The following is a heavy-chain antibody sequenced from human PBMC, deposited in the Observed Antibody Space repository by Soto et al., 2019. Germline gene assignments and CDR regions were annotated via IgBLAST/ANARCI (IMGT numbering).Heavy chain of an antibody. V-gene: IGHV3-9*01. CDR3: AKDIASAAGNYYMDV. J-gene: IGHJ6*03. CDR2: ISWNSGSI. CDR1: GFTFDDYA. D-gene: IGHD6-13*01. Sequence: DVQLVESGGGLVQPGRSLRLSCAASGFTFDDYAMHWVRQAPGKGLEWVSGISWNSGSIGYADSVKGRFTISRDNAKNSLYLQMNSLRAEDTALYYCAKDIASAAGNYYMDVWGKGTTVTVSS.